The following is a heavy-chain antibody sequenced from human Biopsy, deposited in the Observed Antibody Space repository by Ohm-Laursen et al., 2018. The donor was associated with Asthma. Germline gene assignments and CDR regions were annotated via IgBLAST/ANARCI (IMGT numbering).Heavy chain of an antibody. J-gene: IGHJ5*02. D-gene: IGHD3-22*01. Sequence: ASVKVSCKASGYTFTDYAIHWVRQAPGQRPEWMGWINAGNGNTKYSQKFQGRVTITRDTSATTAYMELSSLRSEDTAVYYCARVRKDYYDSSGLSGGWFDPWGQGTLVTVSS. CDR3: ARVRKDYYDSSGLSGGWFDP. CDR1: GYTFTDYA. V-gene: IGHV1-3*01. CDR2: INAGNGNT.